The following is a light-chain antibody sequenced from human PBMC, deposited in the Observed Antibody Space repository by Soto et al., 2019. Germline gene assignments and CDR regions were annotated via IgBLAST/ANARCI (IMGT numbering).Light chain of an antibody. CDR2: EVS. CDR1: SSDVGRYNY. V-gene: IGLV2-14*01. Sequence: QSSLAQPASVSGSPGQSITISCTGTSSDVGRYNYVSWYQQHPGKAPKLMIHEVSYRPSGVSSRFSGSKSVNTASLTISGLQAEDEAEYHCCSYTNRATYVLGKGTKVTV. CDR3: CSYTNRATYV. J-gene: IGLJ1*01.